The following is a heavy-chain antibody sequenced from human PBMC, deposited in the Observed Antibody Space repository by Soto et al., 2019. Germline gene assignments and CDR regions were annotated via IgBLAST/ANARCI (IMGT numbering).Heavy chain of an antibody. J-gene: IGHJ5*02. CDR1: GGSISYNSYY. CDR3: ARLVVVAPVANA. Sequence: SETLSLTCSVSGGSISYNSYYWGWIRQPPGKGLEWVGGIFYTGTTYYSPSPKDRVTISVDTSKNSFSLNLTSVTAADTAVYFCARLVVVAPVANAWGQGTLVTVSS. V-gene: IGHV4-39*02. CDR2: IFYTGTT. D-gene: IGHD2-2*01.